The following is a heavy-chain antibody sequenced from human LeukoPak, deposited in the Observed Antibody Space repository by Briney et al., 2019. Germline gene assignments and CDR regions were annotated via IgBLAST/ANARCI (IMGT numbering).Heavy chain of an antibody. J-gene: IGHJ6*03. D-gene: IGHD5/OR15-5a*01. CDR1: GFTFSSHS. CDR3: TTVGSVEYYYYMDV. Sequence: GGSLRLSCAASGFTFSSHSMSWVRQAPGKGLEWVSAITGSGRSTYYADPVKGRFTISRDNSKNTLYLQMNSLKTDDTAVYYCTTVGSVEYYYYMDVWGKGTTVTVSS. V-gene: IGHV3-23*01. CDR2: ITGSGRST.